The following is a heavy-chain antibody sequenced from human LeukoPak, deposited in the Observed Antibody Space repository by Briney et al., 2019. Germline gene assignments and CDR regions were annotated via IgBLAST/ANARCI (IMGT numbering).Heavy chain of an antibody. CDR2: IYYSGST. J-gene: IGHJ5*02. CDR3: ARGRGAHDYGDPYNWFDP. V-gene: IGHV4-59*01. D-gene: IGHD4-17*01. Sequence: SETLSLTCTVSGGSISSYYWSWIRQPPGKGLEWIGYIYYSGSTNYNPSLKSRVTISVDTSKNQFSLKLSSVTAADTAVYYCARGRGAHDYGDPYNWFDPWGQGTLVTVSS. CDR1: GGSISSYY.